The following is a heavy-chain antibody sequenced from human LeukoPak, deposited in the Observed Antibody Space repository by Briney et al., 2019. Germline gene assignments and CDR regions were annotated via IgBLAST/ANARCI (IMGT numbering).Heavy chain of an antibody. CDR2: IKSKTDGGTT. CDR3: TTLKAQWLVAPDNWFDP. J-gene: IGHJ5*02. D-gene: IGHD6-19*01. CDR1: GFTFSNAW. V-gene: IGHV3-15*01. Sequence: GGSLRLSCAASGFTFSNAWMSWVGQAPGKGLEWVGRIKSKTDGGTTDYAAPVKGRFTISRDDSKNTLYLQINSLKTEDTAVYYCTTLKAQWLVAPDNWFDPWGQGTLVTVSS.